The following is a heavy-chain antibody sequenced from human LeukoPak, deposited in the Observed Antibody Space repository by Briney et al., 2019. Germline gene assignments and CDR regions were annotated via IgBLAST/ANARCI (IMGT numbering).Heavy chain of an antibody. CDR2: IYHSGST. Sequence: SGTLSLTCAVSGGSFSSSNWWSWVRQPPGKGLEWIGEIYHSGSTNYNPSLKSRVTMSVDKSKNQLSLKLSPVTAADTAVYYCARDPTGTTPYYIDLWGPGTLVTVSS. D-gene: IGHD1-1*01. CDR3: ARDPTGTTPYYIDL. CDR1: GGSFSSSNW. V-gene: IGHV4-4*02. J-gene: IGHJ4*02.